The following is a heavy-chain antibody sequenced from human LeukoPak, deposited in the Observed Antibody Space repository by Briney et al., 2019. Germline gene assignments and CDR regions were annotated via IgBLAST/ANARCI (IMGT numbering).Heavy chain of an antibody. D-gene: IGHD3-22*01. J-gene: IGHJ4*02. CDR1: GLTFSNHA. Sequence: SGGSLRLSCAGSGLTFSNHAMTWVRQAPGKGLEYVAESSGSGRDTYYADSVQGRFTISRDNSKNTLYLQMNSLRAEDTAVYYCAKGGLIVVVHFDYWGQGTLVTVSS. V-gene: IGHV3-23*01. CDR3: AKGGLIVVVHFDY. CDR2: SSGSGRDT.